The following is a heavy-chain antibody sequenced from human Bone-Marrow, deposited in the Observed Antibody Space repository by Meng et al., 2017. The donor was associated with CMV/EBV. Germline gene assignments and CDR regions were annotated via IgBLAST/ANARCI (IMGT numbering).Heavy chain of an antibody. CDR1: GGTFSSYA. J-gene: IGHJ5*01. CDR3: AREGSGYGGWFDP. V-gene: IGHV1-2*02. CDR2: INPNSGGT. D-gene: IGHD5-12*01. Sequence: ASVKVSCKASGGTFSSYAISWVRQAPGQGLEWMGWINPNSGGTNYAQKFQGRVTMTRDTSISTAYMELSRLRSDDTAVYYCAREGSGYGGWFDPWGQGTRVTVSS.